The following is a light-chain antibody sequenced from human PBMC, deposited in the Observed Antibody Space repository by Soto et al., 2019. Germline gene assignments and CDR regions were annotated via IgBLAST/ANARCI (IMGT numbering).Light chain of an antibody. CDR3: GTWDGSLNTQI. V-gene: IGLV1-51*01. Sequence: QSVLTQPPSVSAAPGQKVTISCSGSSSNIGNNYVSWYQQLPGTAPKLLIYDNDKRPSGIPDRFSGSKFGTSATLGITGLQTGDEADYYCGTWDGSLNTQIFGGGTKVTVL. J-gene: IGLJ2*01. CDR2: DND. CDR1: SSNIGNNY.